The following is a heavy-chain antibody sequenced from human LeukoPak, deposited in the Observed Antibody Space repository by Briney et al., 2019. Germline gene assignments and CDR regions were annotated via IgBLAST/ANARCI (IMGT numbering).Heavy chain of an antibody. CDR2: IYPGDSDT. CDR3: ARGRNVVVTAILDY. J-gene: IGHJ4*02. CDR1: GYRFTSYW. D-gene: IGHD2-21*02. V-gene: IGHV5-51*01. Sequence: GESLKISCKGSGYRFTSYWIGWGRQMPGKGLEWMGIIYPGDSDTRYSPSFQGQVTISADKSISTAYLQWSSLQASDTAMYYCARGRNVVVTAILDYWGQGTLVTVSS.